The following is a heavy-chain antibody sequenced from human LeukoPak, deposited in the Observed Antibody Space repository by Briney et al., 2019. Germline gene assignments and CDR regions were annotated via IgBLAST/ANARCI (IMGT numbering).Heavy chain of an antibody. CDR1: GYTFTRYG. V-gene: IGHV1-18*01. CDR3: ARVGYDSSGHHRYAFDI. D-gene: IGHD3-22*01. CDR2: INPNNGNT. J-gene: IGHJ3*02. Sequence: ASVKVSSKASGYTFTRYGISWVRQAPGQGLEWMGWINPNNGNTNYVQKLQGRVTMTTDTSTSTAYMELRSLRSDDTAVYYCARVGYDSSGHHRYAFDIWGQGTIVTVSS.